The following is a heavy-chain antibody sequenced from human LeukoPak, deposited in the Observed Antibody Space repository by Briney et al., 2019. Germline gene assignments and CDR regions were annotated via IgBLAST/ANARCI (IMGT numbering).Heavy chain of an antibody. V-gene: IGHV1-69*04. D-gene: IGHD1/OR15-1a*01. J-gene: IGHJ6*02. Sequence: ASVKVSCKASGGTFSSYAISWVRQAPGQGLEWMGRIIPIFGIANYAQKFQGRVTITADKSTSTAYMEMSSLRSEDTAVYYCAREDGVEQPGMDVWGQGTTVTVSS. CDR2: IIPIFGIA. CDR1: GGTFSSYA. CDR3: AREDGVEQPGMDV.